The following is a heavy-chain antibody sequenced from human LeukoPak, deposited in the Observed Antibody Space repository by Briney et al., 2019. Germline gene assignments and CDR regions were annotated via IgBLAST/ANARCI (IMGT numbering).Heavy chain of an antibody. CDR1: GFTFSSYA. V-gene: IGHV3-23*01. J-gene: IGHJ4*02. Sequence: GGSLRLXCAASGFTFSSYAMSWVRQAPGKALEWVSAISGSGGSTYYADSVKGRFTISRDNSKNTLYLQMNSLRAEDTAVYYCPKERAPKGDYRFDYWGQGTLVTVSS. CDR3: PKERAPKGDYRFDY. D-gene: IGHD4-11*01. CDR2: ISGSGGST.